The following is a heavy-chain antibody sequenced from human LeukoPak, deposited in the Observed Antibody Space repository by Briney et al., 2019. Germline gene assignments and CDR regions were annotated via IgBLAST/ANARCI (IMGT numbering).Heavy chain of an antibody. CDR2: IYTSGST. Sequence: PSETLSLTCTVSGGSISSYYWSWIRQPAGKGLEWIGRIYTSGSTNYNPSLKSRVTMSVDTSKNQFSLKLSSVTAADTAVYYCARDYCSSTSCYLDYWGQGTLVTVSS. CDR1: GGSISSYY. CDR3: ARDYCSSTSCYLDY. V-gene: IGHV4-4*07. J-gene: IGHJ4*02. D-gene: IGHD2-2*01.